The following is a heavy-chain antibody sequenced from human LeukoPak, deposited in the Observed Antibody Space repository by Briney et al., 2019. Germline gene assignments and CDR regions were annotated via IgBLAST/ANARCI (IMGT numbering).Heavy chain of an antibody. Sequence: PSETLSLTCTVSGGSISSSSYYWGWIRQPPGEGLEWIGSIYYSGSTYYNPSLKSRVTISVDTSKNQFSLKLSSVTAADTAVYYCAGLGGTYYYDSSGYYSYWGQGTLVTVSS. D-gene: IGHD3-22*01. CDR1: GGSISSSSYY. CDR2: IYYSGST. CDR3: AGLGGTYYYDSSGYYSY. J-gene: IGHJ4*02. V-gene: IGHV4-39*01.